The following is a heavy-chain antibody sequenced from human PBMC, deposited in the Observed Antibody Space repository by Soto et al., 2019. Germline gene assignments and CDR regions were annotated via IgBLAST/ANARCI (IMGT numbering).Heavy chain of an antibody. V-gene: IGHV3-73*02. CDR2: IRSKANNYAT. CDR1: GFTFSGSA. J-gene: IGHJ3*02. CDR3: ARLIVGALPDAFDI. Sequence: EVQLVESGGGLVQPGESLKLSCAASGFTFSGSAMHWVRQASGNGLEWVGRIRSKANNYATTYTASVKGRFTISRDDSKNTAYLQINSLQAEDTAVYYFARLIVGALPDAFDIWGQGTMVTVSS. D-gene: IGHD2-15*01.